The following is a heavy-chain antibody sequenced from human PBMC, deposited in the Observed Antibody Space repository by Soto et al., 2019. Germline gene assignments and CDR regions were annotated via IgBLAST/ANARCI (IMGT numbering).Heavy chain of an antibody. V-gene: IGHV4-59*01. CDR2: IDYYGST. J-gene: IGHJ3*02. CDR3: ARGSMIVRGHDAFDI. Sequence: SETLSLTCTVSGGSISGYYWSWIRQPPGKRLEWIGYIDYYGSTNYNPSLKSRVTISVDTSKKQFSLNLGSVTAEDTAVYYCARGSMIVRGHDAFDIWGQGTMVTVSS. D-gene: IGHD3-22*01. CDR1: GGSISGYY.